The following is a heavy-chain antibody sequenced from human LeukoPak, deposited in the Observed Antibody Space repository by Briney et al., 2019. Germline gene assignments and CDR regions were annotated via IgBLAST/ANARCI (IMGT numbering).Heavy chain of an antibody. Sequence: SQTLSHTRAVSVGSISSGGYSWSWIRQPPGKGLEWIGYIYHSGGTYYNPSLKSRVTISVDRSKNQFSLKLSSVTAADTAVYYWGRAPRTKGWYQGVYSAGGGQGSLATV. V-gene: IGHV4-30-2*01. D-gene: IGHD6-19*01. CDR3: GRAPRTKGWYQGVYSAG. J-gene: IGHJ4*02. CDR2: IYHSGGT. CDR1: VGSISSGGYS.